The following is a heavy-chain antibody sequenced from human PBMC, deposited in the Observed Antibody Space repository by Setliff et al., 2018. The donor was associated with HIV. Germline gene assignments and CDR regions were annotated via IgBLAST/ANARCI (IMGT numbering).Heavy chain of an antibody. CDR1: GYMFTEHY. D-gene: IGHD6-6*01. CDR2: VDPQTGDT. J-gene: IGHJ4*02. CDR3: ARGPRTSESIDF. V-gene: IGHV1-2*06. Sequence: GESLKVYCKSSGYMFTEHYVHWVRQSPGQGFQWMGRVDPQTGDTALVQQFQETVSLSADTSIATAVMQLFWLTTGDTATYHCARGPRTSESIDFWGRGTLVTVSS.